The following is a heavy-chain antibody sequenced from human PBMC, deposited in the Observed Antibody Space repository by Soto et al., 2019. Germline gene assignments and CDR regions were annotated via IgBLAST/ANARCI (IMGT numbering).Heavy chain of an antibody. J-gene: IGHJ6*02. CDR2: ISSDGSNK. V-gene: IGHV3-64*04. CDR1: GFTFSSYA. CDR3: ARDYYRFNSGYGFSMDV. Sequence: GGPLRLSCAASGFTFSSYAMHWVRQAPGKGLEYVSAISSDGSNKYYADYVKGRFTISRDNSKNTLYLQMNSLRAEDTAAYYCARDYYRFNSGYGFSMDVWGQGTTVTVSS. D-gene: IGHD5-12*01.